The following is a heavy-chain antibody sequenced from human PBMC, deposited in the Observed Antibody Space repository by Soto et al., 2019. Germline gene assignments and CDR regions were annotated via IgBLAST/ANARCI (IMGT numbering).Heavy chain of an antibody. V-gene: IGHV3-15*07. D-gene: IGHD2-21*01. CDR1: GFTFCNAW. CDR2: IKSKTDGGTT. J-gene: IGHJ6*02. Sequence: PGGSLRLSCAASGFTFCNAWMNWVRQAPGKGLEWVGRIKSKTDGGTTDYAAPVKGRFTISRDDSKNTLYLQMNSLKTEDTAVYYCTTDVMVSYYYYGMDVWGQGTTVTVSS. CDR3: TTDVMVSYYYYGMDV.